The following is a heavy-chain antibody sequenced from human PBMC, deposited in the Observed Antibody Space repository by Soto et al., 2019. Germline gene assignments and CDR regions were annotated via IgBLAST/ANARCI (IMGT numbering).Heavy chain of an antibody. Sequence: GGSLRLSCSASGFTFSSYAMHWVRQAPGKGLEYVSSISSNGGSTYYEDSVKGRFTISRDNSKNTLYLQMSSLRPEDTAVYYCVKSHSTNSDFQYCYGMDVWGQGATVTVSS. D-gene: IGHD3-3*01. J-gene: IGHJ6*02. CDR1: GFTFSSYA. CDR2: ISSNGGST. V-gene: IGHV3-64D*08. CDR3: VKSHSTNSDFQYCYGMDV.